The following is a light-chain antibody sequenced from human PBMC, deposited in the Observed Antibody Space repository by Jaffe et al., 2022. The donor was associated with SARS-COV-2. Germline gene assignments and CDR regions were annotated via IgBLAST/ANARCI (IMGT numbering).Light chain of an antibody. CDR2: WAS. V-gene: IGKV4-1*01. CDR1: QSVLFSSNNMNY. J-gene: IGKJ2*01. CDR3: QQYYSTPYN. Sequence: DIVMTQSPDSLAVSLGERATINCKSSQSVLFSSNNMNYLAWYQQKPGQPPKLLIHWASTRESGVPDRFSGGGSGTDFTLTISSLQAEDVAIYYCQQYYSTPYNFGQGTKLEIK.